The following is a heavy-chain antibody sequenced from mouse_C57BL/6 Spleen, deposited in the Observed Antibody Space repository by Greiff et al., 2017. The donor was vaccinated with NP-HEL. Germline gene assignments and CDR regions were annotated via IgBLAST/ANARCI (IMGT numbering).Heavy chain of an antibody. J-gene: IGHJ3*01. CDR2: IRSKSNNYAT. CDR1: GFSFNTYA. Sequence: EVQLVESGGGLVQPKGSLKLSCAASGFSFNTYAMNWVRQAPGKGLEWVARIRSKSNNYATYYADSVKDRFTISRDDSGSMLYLQMNNLNTEDTAMYDCVWEGFAYWGQGTLVTVSA. V-gene: IGHV10-1*01. D-gene: IGHD4-1*01. CDR3: VWEGFAY.